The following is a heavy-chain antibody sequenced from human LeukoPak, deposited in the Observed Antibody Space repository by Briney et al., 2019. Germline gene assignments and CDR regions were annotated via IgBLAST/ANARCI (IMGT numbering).Heavy chain of an antibody. CDR1: GGSISSYY. CDR3: ARHKRTSGTTLNWFDP. CDR2: IYYSGNT. V-gene: IGHV4-39*01. J-gene: IGHJ5*02. D-gene: IGHD1-1*01. Sequence: SETLSLTCTVSGGSISSYYWSWIRQPPGKGLEWIGSIYYSGNTYYNPSLKSRVTISRDTSKNQFSLRLSSVTAADTAVYYCARHKRTSGTTLNWFDPWGQGTLVAVSS.